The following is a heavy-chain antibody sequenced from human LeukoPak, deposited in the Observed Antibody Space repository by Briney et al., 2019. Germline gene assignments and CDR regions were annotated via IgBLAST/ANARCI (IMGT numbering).Heavy chain of an antibody. CDR1: GFIFGKSW. J-gene: IGHJ4*02. CDR3: AWDDYNRL. CDR2: TDGSST. V-gene: IGHV3-74*01. D-gene: IGHD1-14*01. Sequence: GGSLRLSCAASGFIFGKSWMHWVRQAPGKGLVWVSRTDGSSTTYADSVKGRFSVSMDNAQNTLYLQMNSLRAEDTAVYYCAWDDYNRLWGQGTLVTVSS.